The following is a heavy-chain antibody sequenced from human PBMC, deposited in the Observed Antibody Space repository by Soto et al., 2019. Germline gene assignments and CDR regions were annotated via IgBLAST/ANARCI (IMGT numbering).Heavy chain of an antibody. V-gene: IGHV1-69*01. CDR3: ASIVANCSGGSCHYYFDY. Sequence: KGYCEASGPSFRRAPMSWLRQSPGQGLEWVGGTIPIFGTANDAQVLQGRVTMTPDESRSTAYMELSSLRSKDTAVYYCASIVANCSGGSCHYYFDYWGQGTLVTGSS. CDR1: GPSFRRAP. D-gene: IGHD2-15*01. J-gene: IGHJ4*02. CDR2: TIPIFGTA.